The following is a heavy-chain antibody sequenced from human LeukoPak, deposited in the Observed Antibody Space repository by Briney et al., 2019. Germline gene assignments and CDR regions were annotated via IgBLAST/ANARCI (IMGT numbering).Heavy chain of an antibody. V-gene: IGHV1-2*02. CDR1: GYTFTGYY. CDR3: ARGVDCSGGSCYGGGWFDP. J-gene: IGHJ5*02. D-gene: IGHD2-15*01. CDR2: INPNSGGT. Sequence: ASVKVSCMASGYTFTGYYMHWVRQAPGQGLEGMGWINPNSGGTNYAQKFQGRVTMTRNTSISTAYMELSSLRSEDTAVYYCARGVDCSGGSCYGGGWFDPWGQGTLVTVSS.